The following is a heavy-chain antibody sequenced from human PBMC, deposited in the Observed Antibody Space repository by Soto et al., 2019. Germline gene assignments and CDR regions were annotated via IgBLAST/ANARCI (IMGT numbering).Heavy chain of an antibody. CDR2: IFYTGRT. Sequence: SETLSLTCSVSGGTINSGDYFWSWIGQAPGKVLEWIGSIFYTGRTYYSPYTKSRASMSMDTYKNLLSLRLRSLTDAATDVYLCARVKDTLSRDYSFDYWGQGTLVTVSS. V-gene: IGHV4-30-4*01. D-gene: IGHD5-18*01. J-gene: IGHJ4*02. CDR3: ARVKDTLSRDYSFDY. CDR1: GGTINSGDYF.